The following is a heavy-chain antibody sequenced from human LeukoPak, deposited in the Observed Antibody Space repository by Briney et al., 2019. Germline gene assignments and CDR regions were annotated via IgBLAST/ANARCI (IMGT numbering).Heavy chain of an antibody. D-gene: IGHD4-17*01. CDR2: INPNSGGT. V-gene: IGHV1-2*02. CDR3: ARHLDYGDYL. CDR1: GYTFTGYY. Sequence: ASVKVSCKASGYTFTGYYMHWVRQAPGQGLEWMGWINPNSGGTNYAQKFQGRVTMTRDTSISTAYMGLSRLRSDDTAVYSCARHLDYGDYLWGQGTLVTVSS. J-gene: IGHJ5*02.